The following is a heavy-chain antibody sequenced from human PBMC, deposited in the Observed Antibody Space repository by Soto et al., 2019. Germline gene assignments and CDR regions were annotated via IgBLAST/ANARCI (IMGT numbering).Heavy chain of an antibody. CDR1: GYTFTSYY. J-gene: IGHJ6*02. Sequence: ASVKVSCKASGYTFTSYYMHWVRQAPGQGLEWMGIINPSGGSTSYAQKFQGRVTMTRDTSTNTVYMELSSLRSEDTAVYYCARDLAPIWFGEFRLNYYGMDVWGQGTTVTVSS. D-gene: IGHD3-10*01. CDR2: INPSGGST. V-gene: IGHV1-46*01. CDR3: ARDLAPIWFGEFRLNYYGMDV.